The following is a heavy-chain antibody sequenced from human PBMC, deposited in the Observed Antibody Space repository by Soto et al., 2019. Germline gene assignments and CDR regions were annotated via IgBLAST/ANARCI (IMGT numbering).Heavy chain of an antibody. CDR2: INPSGGST. CDR1: GYTFTSYY. Sequence: ASVKVSCKASGYTFTSYYMHWVRQAPGQGLEWMGIINPSGGSTSYAQKFQGRVTMTRDTSTSTVYMELSSLRSEDTAVYYCARERITMVRGVISYYYYYGMDVWGQGTTVTVSS. CDR3: ARERITMVRGVISYYYYYGMDV. V-gene: IGHV1-46*01. J-gene: IGHJ6*02. D-gene: IGHD3-10*01.